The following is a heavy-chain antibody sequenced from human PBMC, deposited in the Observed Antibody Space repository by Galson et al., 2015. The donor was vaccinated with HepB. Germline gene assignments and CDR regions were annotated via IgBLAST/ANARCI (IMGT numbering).Heavy chain of an antibody. J-gene: IGHJ6*02. Sequence: SVKVSCKASGYTFTSNAMNWVRQAPGQGLEWMGWINTNTGNPTYAQGFTGRFVFSLDTSVSTAYLQISCLKAEDTAVYYCARDLQYSYGLSYYYGMDVWGQGTTVTVSS. CDR2: INTNTGNP. CDR1: GYTFTSNA. CDR3: ARDLQYSYGLSYYYGMDV. D-gene: IGHD5-18*01. V-gene: IGHV7-4-1*02.